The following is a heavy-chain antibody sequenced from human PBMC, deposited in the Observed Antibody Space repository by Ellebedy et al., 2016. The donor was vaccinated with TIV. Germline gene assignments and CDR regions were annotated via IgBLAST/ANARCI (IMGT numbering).Heavy chain of an antibody. D-gene: IGHD2-2*01. Sequence: GESLKISCAASGFTFSSYAMSWVRQAPGKGLEWVSAISGSGGSTYYADSVKGRFTISRDNSKNTLYLQMNSLRAEDTAVYYCAKGGIVVVPAAKIQYFQHWGQGTLVTVSS. CDR1: GFTFSSYA. J-gene: IGHJ1*01. CDR3: AKGGIVVVPAAKIQYFQH. CDR2: ISGSGGST. V-gene: IGHV3-23*01.